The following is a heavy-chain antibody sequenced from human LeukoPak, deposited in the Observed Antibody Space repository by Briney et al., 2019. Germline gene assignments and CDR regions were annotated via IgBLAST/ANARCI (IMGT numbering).Heavy chain of an antibody. CDR2: INSDGTTT. CDR1: GFTFSSYW. J-gene: IGHJ6*02. V-gene: IGHV3-74*01. CDR3: ARGNYYGMDV. Sequence: GGSLRLSCAASGFTFSSYWMHWDRQAPGKGLLWVSRINSDGTTTYYADSVKGRFTIPRDNAKNTLYLQVNSLRAEDTAVYYCARGNYYGMDVWGQGTTVTVSS.